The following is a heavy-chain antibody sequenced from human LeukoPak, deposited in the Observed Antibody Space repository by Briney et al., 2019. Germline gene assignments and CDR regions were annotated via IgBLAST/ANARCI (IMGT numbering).Heavy chain of an antibody. J-gene: IGHJ6*02. CDR1: GFIFSSYA. V-gene: IGHV3-23*01. CDR3: ARGGGLDV. D-gene: IGHD3-16*01. CDR2: INDGGGRT. Sequence: GGSLRLSCAASGFIFSSYAMNWVRQAPGKGLEWVSAINDGGGRTYYADSVKGRFTISRDNAKNSLYLQMSNLRAEDTAVYFCARGGGLDVWGQGATVTVSS.